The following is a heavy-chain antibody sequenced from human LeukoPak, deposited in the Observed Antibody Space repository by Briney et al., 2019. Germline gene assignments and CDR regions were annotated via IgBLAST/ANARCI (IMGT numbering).Heavy chain of an antibody. V-gene: IGHV4-34*01. CDR1: GGSFSGYY. D-gene: IGHD3-10*01. J-gene: IGHJ5*02. CDR2: INHSGST. CDR3: AREPRERSRGAVKNWFDP. Sequence: PSETLSLTCTVYGGSFSGYYWSWIRQPPGKGLEWIGEINHSGSTNYNPSLKSRVTISVDTSKNQFSLKLSSVTAADTAVYYCAREPRERSRGAVKNWFDPWGQGTLVTVSS.